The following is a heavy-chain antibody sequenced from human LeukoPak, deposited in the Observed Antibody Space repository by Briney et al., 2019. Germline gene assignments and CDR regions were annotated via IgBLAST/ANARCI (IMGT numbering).Heavy chain of an antibody. Sequence: GASVKVSCKASGYTFTSYYMHWVRQAPGQGLEWMGIINPSGGSTSYAQKFQGRVTMTRDTSTSTVYMELSSLRSEDTAGYYCARDLWRFGEIPDAFDIWGQGTMVTVSS. V-gene: IGHV1-46*01. D-gene: IGHD3-10*01. CDR1: GYTFTSYY. J-gene: IGHJ3*02. CDR2: INPSGGST. CDR3: ARDLWRFGEIPDAFDI.